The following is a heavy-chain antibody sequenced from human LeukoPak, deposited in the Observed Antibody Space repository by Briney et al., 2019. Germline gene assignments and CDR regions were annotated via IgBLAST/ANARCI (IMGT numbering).Heavy chain of an antibody. J-gene: IGHJ4*02. CDR3: ARQVGGSKQVDY. CDR2: LFYTGVT. D-gene: IGHD1-26*01. Sequence: SSETLSLTCTVSGGSLSDSNYFWAWIRQPPGKGLEWLGSLFYTGVTYYNPSLRSRVTISVDTSKNQFSLKLSSVTAPDTAVYYRARQVGGSKQVDYWGQGTLVTVSS. V-gene: IGHV4-39*01. CDR1: GGSLSDSNYF.